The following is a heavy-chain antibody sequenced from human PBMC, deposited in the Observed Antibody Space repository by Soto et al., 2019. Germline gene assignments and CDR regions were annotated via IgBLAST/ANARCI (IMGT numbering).Heavy chain of an antibody. J-gene: IGHJ4*02. CDR2: ISSSSSYI. V-gene: IGHV3-21*01. CDR1: GFTFSSYN. CDR3: ARDRWEQVWFTDY. D-gene: IGHD5-18*01. Sequence: GGSLRLSCAASGFTFSSYNMIWVRQAPGKGLEWVSSISSSSSYIYYADSVKGRFTISRDNAKNSLYLQMNSLRAEDTAVYYCARDRWEQVWFTDYWGQGTLVTVSS.